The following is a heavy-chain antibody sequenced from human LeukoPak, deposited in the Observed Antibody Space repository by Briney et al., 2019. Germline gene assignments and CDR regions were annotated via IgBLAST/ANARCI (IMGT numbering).Heavy chain of an antibody. V-gene: IGHV3-74*01. CDR2: INSDGTTT. Sequence: PGGSLRLSCAASGFSVSGYWMHWVRQAPGKGLVWVSRINSDGTTTDYADSVKGRVTVSRDSGRNTVYLQMSSLRADDTAIYYCARVSPYRVARLGALDIWGQGTKVTVSS. CDR1: GFSVSGYW. J-gene: IGHJ3*02. CDR3: ARVSPYRVARLGALDI. D-gene: IGHD3-16*02.